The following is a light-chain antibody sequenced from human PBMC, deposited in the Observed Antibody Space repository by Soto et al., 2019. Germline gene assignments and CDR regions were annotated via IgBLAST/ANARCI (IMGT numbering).Light chain of an antibody. V-gene: IGKV1-9*01. CDR1: QGIARY. CDR3: QQLNISPFT. Sequence: DIQLTQSPSFLSSSVGVRVTLTCRASQGIARYLAWYQHKPGQAPKLLIYAASTLQSGVPARFSGSGSGTEFTLTISSLQPEDFATYYCQQLNISPFTFGRGTKVEIK. J-gene: IGKJ4*01. CDR2: AAS.